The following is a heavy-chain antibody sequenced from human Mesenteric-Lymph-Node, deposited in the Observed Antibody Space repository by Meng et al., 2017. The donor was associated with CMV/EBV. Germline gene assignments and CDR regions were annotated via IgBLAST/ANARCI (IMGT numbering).Heavy chain of an antibody. V-gene: IGHV1-69*10. Sequence: SVKVSCKASGGTFNSYAISWVRQAPGQGLEWMGGIIPILGLANYAQKLQGRVTITTDESTSAAYMELRSLRAEDTAVYYCARQPLPGYCSSSSCTPDYYFYYGMDVWGQGTTVTVSS. CDR1: GGTFNSYA. CDR3: ARQPLPGYCSSSSCTPDYYFYYGMDV. J-gene: IGHJ6*02. CDR2: IIPILGLA. D-gene: IGHD2-2*01.